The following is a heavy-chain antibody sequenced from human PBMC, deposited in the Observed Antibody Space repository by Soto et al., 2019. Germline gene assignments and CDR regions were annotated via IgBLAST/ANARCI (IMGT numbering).Heavy chain of an antibody. Sequence: EVQLLESGGGLVQPGGSLRLSCAASGFTFSSYAMSWVRQAPGKGLEWVSAISGSGGSTYYADYVKGRFTISRDNSKNTLYLQMNSLRDEDTDVYYCAKAGSYRGILHFYYWGQGTLVTVSS. J-gene: IGHJ4*02. CDR1: GFTFSSYA. V-gene: IGHV3-23*01. CDR3: AKAGSYRGILHFYY. CDR2: ISGSGGST. D-gene: IGHD1-26*01.